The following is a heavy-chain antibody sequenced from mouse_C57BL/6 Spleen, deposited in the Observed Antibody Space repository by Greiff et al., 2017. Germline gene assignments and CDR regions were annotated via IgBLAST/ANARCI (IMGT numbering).Heavy chain of an antibody. CDR3: ARPGDYYYAMDY. V-gene: IGHV1-47*01. Sequence: QVQLQHSGAELVKPGASVKMSCKASGYTFTTYPIEWMKQNHGKSLEWIGNFHPYNDDTKYNEKFKGKATLTVEKSSSTVYLELSRLTSDDSAVYYCARPGDYYYAMDYWGQGTSVTVSS. CDR1: GYTFTTYP. J-gene: IGHJ4*01. CDR2: FHPYNDDT.